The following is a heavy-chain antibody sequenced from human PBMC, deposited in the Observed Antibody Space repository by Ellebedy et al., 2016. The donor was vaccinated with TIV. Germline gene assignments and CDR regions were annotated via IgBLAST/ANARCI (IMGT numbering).Heavy chain of an antibody. J-gene: IGHJ6*02. V-gene: IGHV3-33*01. CDR1: GFTFSSYG. D-gene: IGHD6-13*01. CDR2: IWYDGSNK. CDR3: ARDFLDIAAAGTGHYYGMDV. Sequence: GESLKISXAASGFTFSSYGMHWVRQAPGKGLEWVAVIWYDGSNKYYADSVKGRFTISRDNSKNTLYLQMNSLRAEDTAVYYCARDFLDIAAAGTGHYYGMDVWGQGTTVTVSS.